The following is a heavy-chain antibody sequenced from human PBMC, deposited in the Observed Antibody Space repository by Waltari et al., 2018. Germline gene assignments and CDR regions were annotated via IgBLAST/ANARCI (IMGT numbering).Heavy chain of an antibody. V-gene: IGHV4-39*01. CDR3: ARLALIVVAYNWFDP. CDR1: GGSISSSSYY. D-gene: IGHD2-2*01. Sequence: QLQLQESGPGLVKPSETLSLPCTVSGGSISSSSYYWGWIRQPPGKGLEWIGSIYYSGSTYYNPSLKSRVTISVDTSKNQFSLKLSSVTAADTAVYYCARLALIVVAYNWFDPWGQGTLVTVSS. CDR2: IYYSGST. J-gene: IGHJ5*02.